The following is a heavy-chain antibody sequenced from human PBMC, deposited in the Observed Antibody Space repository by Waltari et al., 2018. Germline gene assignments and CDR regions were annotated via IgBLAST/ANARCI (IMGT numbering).Heavy chain of an antibody. J-gene: IGHJ4*02. CDR1: GFSLSTSGVG. CDR3: AHRQDRYSSGWYFDY. V-gene: IGHV2-5*01. D-gene: IGHD6-19*01. CDR2: IYWNDDK. Sequence: QITLKESGPTLVKPTQTLTLTRTFSGFSLSTSGVGVGWIRQPPGKALEWLALIYWNDDKRYSPSLKSRLTITKDTSKNQVVLTMTNMDPVDTATYYCAHRQDRYSSGWYFDYWGQGTLVTVSS.